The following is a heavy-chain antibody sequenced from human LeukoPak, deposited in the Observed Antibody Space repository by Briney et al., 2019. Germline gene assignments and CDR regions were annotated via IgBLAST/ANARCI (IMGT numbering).Heavy chain of an antibody. Sequence: GGSLRLSCADSQFTFNGSWLNWVRQAPGKGLEWVANMDPTGSQKRYVDSLKGRFTISKDNPGASLYLDMHSMRAEDTAIYNCAIRTARNYWGQGTLVTVSS. D-gene: IGHD1-14*01. V-gene: IGHV3-7*01. CDR3: AIRTARNY. CDR1: QFTFNGSW. CDR2: MDPTGSQK. J-gene: IGHJ4*02.